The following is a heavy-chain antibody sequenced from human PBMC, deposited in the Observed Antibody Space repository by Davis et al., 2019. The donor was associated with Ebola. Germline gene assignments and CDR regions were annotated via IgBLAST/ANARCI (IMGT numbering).Heavy chain of an antibody. CDR3: ARAGRVVVTAMADY. D-gene: IGHD2-21*02. V-gene: IGHV1-18*01. CDR1: GYTFSSYG. Sequence: AASVKVSCKASGYTFSSYGINWVRQAPGQGLEWMGWISGYHGNTDYAQKLQGRVTMSTDTSTSTAYMELRSLRSDDTAVYYCARAGRVVVTAMADYWGQGTLVTVSS. CDR2: ISGYHGNT. J-gene: IGHJ4*02.